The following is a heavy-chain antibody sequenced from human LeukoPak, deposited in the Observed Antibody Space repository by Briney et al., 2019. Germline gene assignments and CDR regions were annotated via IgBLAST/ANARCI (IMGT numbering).Heavy chain of an antibody. J-gene: IGHJ3*02. CDR2: ISPHSGFT. CDR3: ARQTGDDALDI. V-gene: IGHV1-2*02. D-gene: IGHD7-27*01. CDR1: GYTLTGHY. Sequence: ASVKVSCKASGYTLTGHYIHWVLQAPGQGLEWMGWISPHSGFTMYPQRFQGRVTMTTDTSISTAFLEVRRLRSDDTAAYYCARQTGDDALDIWGQGTMITVYS.